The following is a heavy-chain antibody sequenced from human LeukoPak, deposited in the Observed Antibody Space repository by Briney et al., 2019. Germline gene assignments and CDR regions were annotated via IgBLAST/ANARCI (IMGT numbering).Heavy chain of an antibody. CDR1: GDSFSSSSAA. CDR3: ARVIAAACDY. D-gene: IGHD6-13*01. J-gene: IGHJ4*02. Sequence: SQTLSLTCALSGDSFSSSSAAWNWLRQSPSRGLEWLGRTYYRSKWYNDYAVSVKSRITINPDTSKNQFSLQLNSVTPEDTAVYYCARVIAAACDYWGQGTLVTVSS. V-gene: IGHV6-1*01. CDR2: TYYRSKWYN.